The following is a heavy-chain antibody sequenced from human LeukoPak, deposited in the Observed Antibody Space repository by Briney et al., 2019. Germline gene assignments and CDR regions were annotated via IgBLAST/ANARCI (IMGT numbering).Heavy chain of an antibody. CDR1: GGSFSGYY. D-gene: IGHD1-26*01. CDR2: INHSGST. V-gene: IGHV4-34*01. CDR3: ARHAVSGWFDP. Sequence: SETLSLTCAVYGGSFSGYYWSWIRQPPGKGLEWIGEINHSGSTNYNPSFKSRVTISVDTSKNQFSLKLSSVTAADTAVYYCARHAVSGWFDPWGQGTLVTVSS. J-gene: IGHJ5*02.